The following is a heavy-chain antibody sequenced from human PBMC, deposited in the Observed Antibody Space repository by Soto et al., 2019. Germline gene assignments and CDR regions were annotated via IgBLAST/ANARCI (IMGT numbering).Heavy chain of an antibody. J-gene: IGHJ4*02. CDR2: IYPGDSDT. CDR1: GYSFTSYW. Sequence: GESLKISCKCSGYSFTSYWIGWVRQMPGKGLEWMGIIYPGDSDTRYSPSFQGQVTISADKSISTAYLQWSSLKASDTAMYYCARHVLEGYSSSWYVVDYWGQGTLVTVSS. CDR3: ARHVLEGYSSSWYVVDY. D-gene: IGHD6-13*01. V-gene: IGHV5-51*01.